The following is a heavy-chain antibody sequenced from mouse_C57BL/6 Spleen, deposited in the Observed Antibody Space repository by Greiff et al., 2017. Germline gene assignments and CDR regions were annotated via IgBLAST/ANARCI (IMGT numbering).Heavy chain of an antibody. CDR3: GCGSSYDYAMDY. J-gene: IGHJ4*01. D-gene: IGHD1-1*01. CDR2: IYPGSGST. Sequence: VQLQQSGAELVKPGASVKMSCKASGYTFTSYWITWVKQRPGQGLEWIGDIYPGSGSTNYNEKFKSKATLTVDTSSSTAYMQLSSLTSEDSAVYYCGCGSSYDYAMDYWGQGTSVTVSS. V-gene: IGHV1-55*01. CDR1: GYTFTSYW.